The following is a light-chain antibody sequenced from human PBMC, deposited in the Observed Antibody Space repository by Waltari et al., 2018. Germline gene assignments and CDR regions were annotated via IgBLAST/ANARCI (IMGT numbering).Light chain of an antibody. CDR2: GAS. Sequence: ELVLTQSPSTLSFSAGERATLSCRASQSISGSYLAWYQQKPGQAPRLLIFGASIRGTGIPDKYSGSGSETDFTLTISRLDPEDSAVYYCQQYDTSPRTFGPGTKVEI. V-gene: IGKV3-20*01. CDR3: QQYDTSPRT. CDR1: QSISGSY. J-gene: IGKJ1*01.